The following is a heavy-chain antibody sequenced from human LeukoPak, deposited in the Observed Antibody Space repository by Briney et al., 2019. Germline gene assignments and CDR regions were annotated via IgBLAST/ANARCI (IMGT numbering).Heavy chain of an antibody. CDR2: ST. D-gene: IGHD3-22*01. V-gene: IGHV4-59*01. CDR3: ARAGDYYDSSGYYYYYYYMDV. Sequence: STNYNPSLKSRVPISVDPSKNQFSLKLSSVPAADTAVYYCARAGDYYDSSGYYYYYYYMDVWGKGTTVTVSS. J-gene: IGHJ6*03.